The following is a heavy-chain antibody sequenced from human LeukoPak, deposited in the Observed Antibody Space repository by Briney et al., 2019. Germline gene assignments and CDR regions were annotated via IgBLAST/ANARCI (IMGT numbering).Heavy chain of an antibody. D-gene: IGHD3-22*01. J-gene: IGHJ5*02. CDR2: VYHSGST. CDR3: ARHGNYYDTSQSDP. Sequence: SETLSLTCAVSGYSISSGYYWGWIRQPPGKGLEWIGSVYHSGSTYYNPSLKSRVTISVDTSKNQFSLKLSSVTAADTAVYYCARHGNYYDTSQSDPWGQGTLVTVSS. CDR1: GYSISSGYY. V-gene: IGHV4-38-2*01.